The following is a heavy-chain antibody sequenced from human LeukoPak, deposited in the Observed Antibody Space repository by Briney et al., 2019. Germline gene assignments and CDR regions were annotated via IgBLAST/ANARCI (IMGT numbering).Heavy chain of an antibody. CDR1: GGTFSSYA. CDR3: ARDLSGHDAFDI. V-gene: IGHV1-69*13. D-gene: IGHD1-26*01. Sequence: SVKVSCKASGGTFSSYAISWVRQAPGQGLEWMGGIIPIFGTANYAQKFQGRVTITADESTSTAYMELSSLRSEDTAVYYCARDLSGHDAFDIWGQGTMVTVSS. CDR2: IIPIFGTA. J-gene: IGHJ3*02.